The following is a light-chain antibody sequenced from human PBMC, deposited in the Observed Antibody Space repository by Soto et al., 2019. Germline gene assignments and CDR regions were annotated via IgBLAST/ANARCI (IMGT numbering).Light chain of an antibody. Sequence: ELVLTQSPGTLSLSPGERATLSCRASQSVSSSYLGWYQQKPGQAPRLLIYGASNRATGIPYRLSGSGSGTDNTHTTSVIAPEEVALMCCQEYSRSSKSFGRGTKLDIK. CDR3: QEYSRSSKS. J-gene: IGKJ3*01. CDR2: GAS. CDR1: QSVSSSY. V-gene: IGKV3-20*01.